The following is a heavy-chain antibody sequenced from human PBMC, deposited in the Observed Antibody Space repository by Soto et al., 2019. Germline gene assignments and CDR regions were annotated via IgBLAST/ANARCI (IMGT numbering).Heavy chain of an antibody. J-gene: IGHJ3*02. CDR3: ARCIRSYDYVWGSYRYDAFDI. V-gene: IGHV4-59*01. CDR1: GGSISSYY. D-gene: IGHD3-16*02. Sequence: SETLSLTCTVSGGSISSYYWSWIRQPPGKGLEWIGYIYYSGSTNYNPSLKSRVTISVDTSKNQFSLKLSSVTAADTAVYYCARCIRSYDYVWGSYRYDAFDIWGQGTMVTVSS. CDR2: IYYSGST.